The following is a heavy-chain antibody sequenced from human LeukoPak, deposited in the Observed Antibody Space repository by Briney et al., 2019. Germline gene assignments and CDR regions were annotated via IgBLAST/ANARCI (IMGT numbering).Heavy chain of an antibody. CDR3: ARSSPYYYDSSGYYSFDY. Sequence: PGASVKVSCKASGYTFTGYYMHWVRQAPGQGLEWMGWINPNSGGTNYAQKFQGRVTMTRDTSISTAYMELSRLRSADTAVYYCARSSPYYYDSSGYYSFDYWGQGTLVTVSS. V-gene: IGHV1-2*02. D-gene: IGHD3-22*01. CDR1: GYTFTGYY. J-gene: IGHJ4*02. CDR2: INPNSGGT.